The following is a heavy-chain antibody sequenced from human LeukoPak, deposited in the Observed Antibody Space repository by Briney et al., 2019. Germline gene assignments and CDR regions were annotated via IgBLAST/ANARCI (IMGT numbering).Heavy chain of an antibody. Sequence: AAVTVSCQASRYTFTHYVISGVRPAAGRERDGMGWIRAYNGKTNFADNLQDTVTITTDKSTSKAYMELRSLRSDDTAVYYCARDLVRTGGRPGSSDYWGQGTLVTVSS. CDR2: IRAYNGKT. CDR1: RYTFTHYV. D-gene: IGHD2-15*01. J-gene: IGHJ4*02. CDR3: ARDLVRTGGRPGSSDY. V-gene: IGHV1-18*01.